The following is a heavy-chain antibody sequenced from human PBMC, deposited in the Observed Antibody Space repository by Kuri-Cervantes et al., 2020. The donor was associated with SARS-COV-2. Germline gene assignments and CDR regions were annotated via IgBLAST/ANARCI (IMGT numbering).Heavy chain of an antibody. V-gene: IGHV3-74*01. Sequence: GESLKIPCAASGFIFSSHWLYWVRQVPGKGLVWVSRSNSDGTFTSYADSVEGRFTISRDNAKNTPYLQMNSLRAADTAIYYCARGGGYTGPNNYWFDPWGQGTLVTVSS. J-gene: IGHJ5*02. CDR2: SNSDGTFT. D-gene: IGHD2-2*02. CDR1: GFIFSSHW. CDR3: ARGGGYTGPNNYWFDP.